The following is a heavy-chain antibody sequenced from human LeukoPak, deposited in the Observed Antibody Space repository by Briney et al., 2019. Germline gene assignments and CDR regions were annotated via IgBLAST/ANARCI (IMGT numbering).Heavy chain of an antibody. CDR3: AESTGTGPDAFDI. Sequence: ASVKVSCKASGYTFTSYYMHWVRQAPGQGLEWMGIINPSGGSTSYAQKFQGRVTMTRDTSTSTVYMELSSLRSEDTAVYYCAESTGTGPDAFDIWGQGTMVTVSS. CDR1: GYTFTSYY. D-gene: IGHD1-1*01. J-gene: IGHJ3*02. CDR2: INPSGGST. V-gene: IGHV1-46*01.